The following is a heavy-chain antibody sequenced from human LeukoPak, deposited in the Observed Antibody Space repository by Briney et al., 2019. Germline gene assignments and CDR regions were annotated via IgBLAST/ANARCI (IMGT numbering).Heavy chain of an antibody. J-gene: IGHJ3*01. V-gene: IGHV3-11*03. Sequence: GGSLRLSCGASGFPLRDYYMSWVRQAPGKGLEWLSYISSSDTYTYYADSVRGRFSISRDNANNSLFLHMNSLRAGDTAVYYCARSRGFHSMDSFPVWGQGTMVIVSS. CDR3: ARSRGFHSMDSFPV. D-gene: IGHD3-10*01. CDR1: GFPLRDYY. CDR2: ISSSDTYT.